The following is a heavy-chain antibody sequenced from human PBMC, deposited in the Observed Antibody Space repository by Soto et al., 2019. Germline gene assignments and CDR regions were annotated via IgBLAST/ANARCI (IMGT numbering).Heavy chain of an antibody. J-gene: IGHJ6*02. CDR3: ARDDSGSHYFSDYYGIDV. CDR2: IKQDGSEK. D-gene: IGHD1-26*01. CDR1: GFTFSNYW. Sequence: PGGSLRLSCAASGFTFSNYWMSWVRQAPGKGLEWVANIKQDGSEKYYVDSVKGRFTISRDNAKNSLYLQMNSLRAEDTAVYYCARDDSGSHYFSDYYGIDVSGQGTKVTV. V-gene: IGHV3-7*03.